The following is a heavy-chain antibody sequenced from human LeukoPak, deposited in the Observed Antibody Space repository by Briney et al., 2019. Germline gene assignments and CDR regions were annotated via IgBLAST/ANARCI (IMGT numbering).Heavy chain of an antibody. CDR2: IYYSGST. Sequence: TSETLSLTCTVSGGSISSYYWSWTRQPPGKGLEWIGYIYYSGSTNYNPSLKSRVTISVDTSKNQFSLKLSSVTAADTAVYYFARAGDVLGFDYWGQGTLVTVSS. CDR3: ARAGDVLGFDY. D-gene: IGHD2-8*01. V-gene: IGHV4-59*01. CDR1: GGSISSYY. J-gene: IGHJ4*02.